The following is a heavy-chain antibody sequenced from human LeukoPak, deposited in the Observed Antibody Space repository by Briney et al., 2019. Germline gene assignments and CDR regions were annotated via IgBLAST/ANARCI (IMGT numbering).Heavy chain of an antibody. CDR1: GLTFSTYA. V-gene: IGHV3-23*01. J-gene: IGHJ3*02. Sequence: GGSLRLSCAASGLTFSTYAMSWVRQAPGKGLEWVSGTSGSGGATYYTDSVKGRFTISRDNSWNTLYLQMNSLRAEDTAVYYCAKGRLKNALDGFDIWGQGTMVTVSS. CDR2: TSGSGGAT. D-gene: IGHD1-1*01. CDR3: AKGRLKNALDGFDI.